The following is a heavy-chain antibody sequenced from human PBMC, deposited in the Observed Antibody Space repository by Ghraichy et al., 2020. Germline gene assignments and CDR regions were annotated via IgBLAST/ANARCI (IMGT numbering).Heavy chain of an antibody. CDR3: ARVVRSNPGGSYYYWFDP. CDR2: ISAYNGNT. J-gene: IGHJ5*02. Sequence: ASVKVSCKASGYTFTSYGISWVRQAPGQGLEWMGWISAYNGNTNYAQKLQGRVTMTTDTSTSTAYMELRSLRSDDTAVYYCARVVRSNPGGSYYYWFDPWGQGTLVTVSS. V-gene: IGHV1-18*01. D-gene: IGHD1-26*01. CDR1: GYTFTSYG.